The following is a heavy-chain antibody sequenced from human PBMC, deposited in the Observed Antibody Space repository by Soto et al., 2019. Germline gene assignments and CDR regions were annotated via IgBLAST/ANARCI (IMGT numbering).Heavy chain of an antibody. J-gene: IGHJ4*01. V-gene: IGHV4-4*07. D-gene: IGHD6-19*01. CDR2: INTSGST. Sequence: SETLSVTCTVSGGAIGGYYWSWIRQPAGKGLEWIGRINTSGSTNYNPSLQIRVPMSVDASKNQFSLQRISVTAADTAMYDCAAGSGWNHSWRHGTLVTVSS. CDR3: AAGSGWNHS. CDR1: GGAIGGYY.